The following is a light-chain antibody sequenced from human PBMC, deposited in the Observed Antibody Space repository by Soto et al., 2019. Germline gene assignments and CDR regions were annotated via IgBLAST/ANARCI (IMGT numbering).Light chain of an antibody. CDR2: AAS. CDR3: QQGYSIPYT. CDR1: QKISNH. J-gene: IGKJ2*01. Sequence: DIQMAQSPASLSASVGDRVTITCRASQKISNHLNWFQQKSGKAPRLLIYAASTLQSGVPSRFNGSVSGTDFTLTIICLQPEDCATYYCQQGYSIPYTFGQGTKVDIK. V-gene: IGKV1-39*01.